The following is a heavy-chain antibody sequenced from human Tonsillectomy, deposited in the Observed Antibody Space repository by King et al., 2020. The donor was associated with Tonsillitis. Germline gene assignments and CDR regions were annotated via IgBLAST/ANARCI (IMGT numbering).Heavy chain of an antibody. CDR1: GYTFTSYD. CDR3: ARVSYSSGYYYFDY. D-gene: IGHD3-22*01. J-gene: IGHJ4*02. Sequence: VQLVESGAEVKKPGASVKVSCKASGYTFTSYDINWVRQATGQGLEWMGWMNPNSGNTGYAQKFQGRVTMTRNTSISTAYMELSSLRSEDTAVYYCARVSYSSGYYYFDYWGQGTLVTVSS. V-gene: IGHV1-8*01. CDR2: MNPNSGNT.